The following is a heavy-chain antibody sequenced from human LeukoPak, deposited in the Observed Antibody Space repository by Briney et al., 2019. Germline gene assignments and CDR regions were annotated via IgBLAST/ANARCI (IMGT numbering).Heavy chain of an antibody. CDR2: INLSGGNT. V-gene: IGHV1-46*01. CDR3: ARGLPVWSGRNWFDP. Sequence: ASVKVSCKPSGYTFTSYYMHWVRQAPGQGLEWMGIINLSGGNTVYAQKFQGRVTMTRDTSTSTVYMELSSLRSEDTAVYYCARGLPVWSGRNWFDPWGQGTLVTVSS. J-gene: IGHJ5*02. D-gene: IGHD3-3*01. CDR1: GYTFTSYY.